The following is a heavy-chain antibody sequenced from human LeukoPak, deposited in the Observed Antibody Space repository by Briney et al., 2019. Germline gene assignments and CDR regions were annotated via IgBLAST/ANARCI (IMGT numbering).Heavy chain of an antibody. CDR3: ARDRGSGCDY. V-gene: IGHV3-21*01. D-gene: IGHD6-19*01. CDR1: GSTFSSYS. J-gene: IGHJ4*02. Sequence: GGSLRLSCAASGSTFSSYSMNWVRQAPGKGLEWVSSISSSSSYIYYADSVKGRFTISRDNAKNSLYLQMNSLRAEDTAVYCCARDRGSGCDYWGQGTLVTVSS. CDR2: ISSSSSYI.